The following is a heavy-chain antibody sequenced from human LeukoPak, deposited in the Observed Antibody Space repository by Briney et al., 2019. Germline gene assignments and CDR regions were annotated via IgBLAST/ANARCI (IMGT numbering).Heavy chain of an antibody. CDR1: GYTLTSYG. CDR3: ARDELTYYDILTGYYRESMRFDP. CDR2: ISAYNGNT. D-gene: IGHD3-9*01. V-gene: IGHV1-18*04. J-gene: IGHJ5*02. Sequence: SVKVSCKASGYTLTSYGISWVRQAPGQGLEWMGWISAYNGNTNYAQKLQGRVTMTTDTSTSTAYMELRSLRSDDTAVYYCARDELTYYDILTGYYRESMRFDPWGQGTLVTVSS.